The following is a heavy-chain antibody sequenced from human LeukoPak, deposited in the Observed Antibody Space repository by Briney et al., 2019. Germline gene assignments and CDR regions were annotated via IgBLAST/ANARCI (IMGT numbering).Heavy chain of an antibody. J-gene: IGHJ4*02. D-gene: IGHD6-19*01. V-gene: IGHV3-30*04. CDR3: ARDRPVAGNY. CDR2: ISYDGSNE. CDR1: GFTFSSYA. Sequence: GGSLRLSCAASGFTFSSYAMHWVRQAPDKGLEWVAVISYDGSNEYYADSVKGRFTISRDNSKNTLYLQMNSLRAEDTAVYYCARDRPVAGNYWGQGTLVTVSS.